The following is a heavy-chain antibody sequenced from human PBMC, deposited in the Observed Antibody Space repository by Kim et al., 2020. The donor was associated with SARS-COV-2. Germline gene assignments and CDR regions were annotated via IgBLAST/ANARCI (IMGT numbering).Heavy chain of an antibody. CDR3: ARDRITIFGVVISNRDYMDV. Sequence: SVKVSCKASGGTFSSYAISWVRQAPGQGLEWIGRIIPILGIANYAQKFQGRVTITADKSTSTAYMELSSLRSEDTAVYYCARDRITIFGVVISNRDYMDVWGKGTTVTVSS. J-gene: IGHJ6*03. CDR2: IIPILGIA. CDR1: GGTFSSYA. V-gene: IGHV1-69*04. D-gene: IGHD3-3*01.